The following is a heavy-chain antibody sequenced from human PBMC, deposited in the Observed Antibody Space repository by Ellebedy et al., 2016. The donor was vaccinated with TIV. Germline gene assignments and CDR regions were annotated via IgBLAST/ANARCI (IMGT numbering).Heavy chain of an antibody. CDR2: INPDRGDT. Sequence: AASVKVSCKASGYSFTGYYIHWVRQAPGEGLEWMGRINPDRGDTDYAQKFQGRVTMTRDTSIYTAYMEMSRLRSDDTAVYFCARGLGWLQRDSDYWGQGTLVTVSS. CDR3: ARGLGWLQRDSDY. J-gene: IGHJ4*02. D-gene: IGHD5-24*01. V-gene: IGHV1-2*06. CDR1: GYSFTGYY.